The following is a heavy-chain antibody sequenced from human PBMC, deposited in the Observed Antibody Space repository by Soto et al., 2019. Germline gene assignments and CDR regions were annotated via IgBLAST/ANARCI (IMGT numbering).Heavy chain of an antibody. Sequence: EVQLLESGGGLVQPGGSLRLSCAASGFTFSSYARSWVRQAPGKGLEWVSTISGGGGSTYYADSVKGRFTISRDNSKNTLYLHMNSQRAVDTAVYYCAYGQGSYYYYGMDLWGQGTTVTVSS. D-gene: IGHD3-10*01. CDR2: ISGGGGST. J-gene: IGHJ6*01. CDR3: AYGQGSYYYYGMDL. V-gene: IGHV3-23*01. CDR1: GFTFSSYA.